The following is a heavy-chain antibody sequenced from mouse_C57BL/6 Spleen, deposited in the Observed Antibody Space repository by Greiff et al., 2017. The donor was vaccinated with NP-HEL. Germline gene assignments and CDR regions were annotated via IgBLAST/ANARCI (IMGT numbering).Heavy chain of an antibody. J-gene: IGHJ4*01. CDR2: ILPGSGST. D-gene: IGHD1-1*01. V-gene: IGHV1-9*01. Sequence: QVQLQQSGAELMKPGASVKLSCKATGYTFTGYWIEWVKQRPGHGLEWIGEILPGSGSTNYNEKFKGKATFTADTSSNTAYMQFSSLTTEDSAIYYCARWYYGSSYVYYAMDYWGQGTSVTVSS. CDR1: GYTFTGYW. CDR3: ARWYYGSSYVYYAMDY.